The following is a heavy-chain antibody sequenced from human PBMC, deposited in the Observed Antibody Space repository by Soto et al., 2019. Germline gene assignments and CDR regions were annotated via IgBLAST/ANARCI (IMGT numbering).Heavy chain of an antibody. CDR3: ARESVAPAGYYYGMDV. V-gene: IGHV1-2*02. J-gene: IGHJ6*02. D-gene: IGHD6-19*01. CDR2: INPNSGGT. Sequence: ASVKVSCKASGYTFTGYYMHWVRQAPGQGLEWMGWINPNSGGTNYAQKFQGRVTMTRDTSISTAYMELSRLRSDDTAVYYCARESVAPAGYYYGMDVWGQGTTVTVS. CDR1: GYTFTGYY.